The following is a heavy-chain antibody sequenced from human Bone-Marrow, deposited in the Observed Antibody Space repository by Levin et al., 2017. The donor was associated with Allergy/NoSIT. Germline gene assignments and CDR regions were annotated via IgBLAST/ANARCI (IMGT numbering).Heavy chain of an antibody. CDR1: GYTFTDYF. Sequence: ASVKVSCKASGYTFTDYFIHWVRLAPGQGLEWMGWINPNSGDTDSSQNFQGTVTMTRDTSISTAYMEVTSLTSNDTALYYCARISSAGFDMWGQGTVVAVSS. CDR2: INPNSGDT. D-gene: IGHD6-19*01. V-gene: IGHV1-2*02. CDR3: ARISSAGFDM. J-gene: IGHJ3*02.